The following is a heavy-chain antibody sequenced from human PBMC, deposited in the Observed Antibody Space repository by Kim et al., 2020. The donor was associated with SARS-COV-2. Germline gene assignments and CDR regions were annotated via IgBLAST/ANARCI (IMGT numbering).Heavy chain of an antibody. J-gene: IGHJ4*02. Sequence: GGSLRLSCVPSGFTFSNYWMNWVRQAPGKGLEWVANIKRDGNEEHYVDSVRGRFTISRDNARNSPYLQMNSLSAEDTAVYYCARDLGGVGVANDWGQGTLVIVSS. CDR2: IKRDGNEE. CDR1: GFTFSNYW. V-gene: IGHV3-7*03. D-gene: IGHD5-12*01. CDR3: ARDLGGVGVAND.